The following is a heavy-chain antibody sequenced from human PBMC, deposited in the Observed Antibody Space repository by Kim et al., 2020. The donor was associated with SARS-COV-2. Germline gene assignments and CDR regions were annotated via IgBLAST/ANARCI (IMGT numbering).Heavy chain of an antibody. D-gene: IGHD5-18*01. CDR1: GYTFTSYG. Sequence: ASVKVSCKASGYTFTSYGISWVRQAPGQGLEWMGWISAYNGNTNYAQKLQGRVTMTTDTSTSTAYMELRSLRSDDTAVYYCASIRGYSYGYGDPHAFDIWGQGTMVTVSS. J-gene: IGHJ3*02. CDR2: ISAYNGNT. V-gene: IGHV1-18*04. CDR3: ASIRGYSYGYGDPHAFDI.